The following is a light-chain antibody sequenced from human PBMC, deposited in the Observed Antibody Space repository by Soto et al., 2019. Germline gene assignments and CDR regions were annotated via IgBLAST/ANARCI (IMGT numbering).Light chain of an antibody. Sequence: DIQMTQSPSTLSASVGDRVTITCRASQSISSWLAWYQQKPGKAPKLLIYKASSLESGVPSRFSGSRSGTEFTLTLSSLQPDDFATYYCQQYNSYWTVGQGTKVEIK. J-gene: IGKJ1*01. CDR3: QQYNSYWT. CDR1: QSISSW. CDR2: KAS. V-gene: IGKV1-5*03.